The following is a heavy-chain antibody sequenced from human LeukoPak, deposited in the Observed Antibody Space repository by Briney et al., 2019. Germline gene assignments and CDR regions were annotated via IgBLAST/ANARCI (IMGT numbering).Heavy chain of an antibody. CDR1: GYTFTGYY. V-gene: IGHV1-2*02. Sequence: GASVKVSCKASGYTFTGYYMHWVRQAPGQGLEWMGWINPNSGGTNSAQKLQGRVTMTADTSTSTAYMELSSLRSDDTAVYYCARDRSSSWFQGLDAFDIWGQGTMVTVSS. CDR2: INPNSGGT. J-gene: IGHJ3*02. D-gene: IGHD6-13*01. CDR3: ARDRSSSWFQGLDAFDI.